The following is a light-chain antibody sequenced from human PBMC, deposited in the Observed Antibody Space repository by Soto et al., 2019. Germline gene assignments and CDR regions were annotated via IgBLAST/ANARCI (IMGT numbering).Light chain of an antibody. Sequence: MSQSPATLSAYVGDRVTIPCRASQSISSWLAWYQQKPGKAPKLLIYDASSLESGVPSRFSGSGSGTEFTLTISSLQPDDFATYYCQQYNSYSLTFGGGTKVAIK. V-gene: IGKV1-5*01. CDR2: DAS. CDR3: QQYNSYSLT. CDR1: QSISSW. J-gene: IGKJ4*01.